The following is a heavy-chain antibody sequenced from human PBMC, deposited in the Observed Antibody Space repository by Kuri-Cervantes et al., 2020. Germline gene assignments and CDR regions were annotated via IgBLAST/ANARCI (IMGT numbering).Heavy chain of an antibody. CDR1: GGSVSSGSYY. J-gene: IGHJ4*02. CDR2: IYYSGST. V-gene: IGHV4-61*01. D-gene: IGHD3-10*01. CDR3: ARLYGSGDYFDY. Sequence: SETLSLTCTVSGGSVSSGSYYWSWIRQPPGKGLEWIGYIYYSGSTYYNPSLKSRVTISVDTSKNQFSLKLSSVTAADTAVYYCARLYGSGDYFDYWGQGTLVTVSS.